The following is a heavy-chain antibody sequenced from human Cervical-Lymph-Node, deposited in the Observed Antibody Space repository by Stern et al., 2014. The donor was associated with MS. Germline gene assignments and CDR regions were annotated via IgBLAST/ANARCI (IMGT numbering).Heavy chain of an antibody. D-gene: IGHD1-26*01. V-gene: IGHV4-61*08. Sequence: QVQLQQSGPGLVRPSETLSLTCTASGDSVSSEDYYWSWIRQSPGKDLEWIGDIYYRGRPNYNPSLKSRLTISIDTSKNQFPLKLISVTAADTAVYYCARSGYYGIDVWGQGTTVIVSS. CDR3: ARSGYYGIDV. J-gene: IGHJ6*02. CDR2: IYYRGRP. CDR1: GDSVSSEDYY.